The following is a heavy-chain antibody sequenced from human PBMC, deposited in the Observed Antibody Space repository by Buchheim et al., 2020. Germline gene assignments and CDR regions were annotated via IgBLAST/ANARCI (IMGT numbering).Heavy chain of an antibody. CDR1: GFTFSRQW. D-gene: IGHD5-12*01. CDR3: VIYLQYSGYDSPGDDFAS. CDR2: INEDGSFM. J-gene: IGHJ4*02. Sequence: EVQLVESGGGLVQPGGSLRLSCAASGFTFSRQWMHWVRQAPGKGLIWVSRINEDGSFMSYADSVQGRFIISRDNAKNTLFLQMNTLRVEDTAVYFCVIYLQYSGYDSPGDDFASWGKGTL. V-gene: IGHV3-74*01.